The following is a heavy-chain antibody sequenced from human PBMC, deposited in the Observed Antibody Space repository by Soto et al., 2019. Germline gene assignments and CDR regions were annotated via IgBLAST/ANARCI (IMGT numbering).Heavy chain of an antibody. CDR1: GFSLSTSGMC. V-gene: IGHV2-70*11. CDR3: ARIEYFSGRPYYFDY. J-gene: IGHJ4*02. D-gene: IGHD6-19*01. CDR2: IDWDDDK. Sequence: SGPTLVNPTQTLTLTCTFSGFSLSTSGMCVSWIRQPPGKALEWLARIDWDDDKYYSTSLKTRLTISKGTSKNQVVLTMTNMDPVDTATYYCARIEYFSGRPYYFDYWGQGTLVTVSS.